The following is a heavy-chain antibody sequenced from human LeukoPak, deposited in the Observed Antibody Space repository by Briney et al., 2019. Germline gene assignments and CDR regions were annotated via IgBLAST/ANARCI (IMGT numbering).Heavy chain of an antibody. CDR3: ARGPGAKGY. CDR1: GGSISSYY. Sequence: SETLSLTCTVSGGSISSYYWSWIRQPPGKGLEWIGYIYYSGSTNYNPSLKSRVTISVDTSKNQFSLKLSSVTAADTAVYYCARGPGAKGYWGQGTLVTVSS. CDR2: IYYSGST. J-gene: IGHJ4*02. D-gene: IGHD1-26*01. V-gene: IGHV4-59*01.